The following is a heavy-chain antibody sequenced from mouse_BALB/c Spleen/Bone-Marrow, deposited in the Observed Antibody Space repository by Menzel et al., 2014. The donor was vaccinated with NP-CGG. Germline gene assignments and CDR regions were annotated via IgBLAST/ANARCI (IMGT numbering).Heavy chain of an antibody. Sequence: EVQRVESGGGLVKPGGSLKLSCAASGFTFSSYAMSWVRQSPEKRLEWVAEISSGGSYTYYPDTVTGRFTISRDNAKNSLYLKMNGLRSEDTAMYYCARDRYGYYAMDYWGQRTSVTVSS. J-gene: IGHJ4*01. CDR1: GFTFSSYA. CDR2: ISSGGSYT. D-gene: IGHD1-2*01. V-gene: IGHV5-9-4*01. CDR3: ARDRYGYYAMDY.